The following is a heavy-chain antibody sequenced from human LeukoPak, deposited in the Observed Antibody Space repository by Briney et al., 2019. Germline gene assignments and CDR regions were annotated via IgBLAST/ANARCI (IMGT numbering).Heavy chain of an antibody. V-gene: IGHV4-59*08. CDR1: GDSVTSYY. CDR3: ARLDCLGDGCYNH. Sequence: SETLSLTCSVSGDSVTSYYWSWIRQPPGKGLEWLGYVSSDGTTNYTPSLRSRVIMSVDTAKNHISLNLTSLTAADTATYYCARLDCLGDGCYNHWGRGTLVTVSS. J-gene: IGHJ4*02. D-gene: IGHD2-21*01. CDR2: VSSDGTT.